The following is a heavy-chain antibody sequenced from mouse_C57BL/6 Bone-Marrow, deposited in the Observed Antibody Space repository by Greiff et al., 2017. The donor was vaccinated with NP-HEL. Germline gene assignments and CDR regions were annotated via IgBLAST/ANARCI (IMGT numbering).Heavy chain of an antibody. Sequence: QVQLKQSGPELVKPGASVKLSCKASGYTFTSYDINWVKQRPGQGLEWIGWIYPRAGSTKYNEKFKGKATLTVDTSSSTAYMELHSLTSEDSAVYFGARNMVNYAMDYWGQGTSVTVSS. CDR2: IYPRAGST. D-gene: IGHD2-2*01. CDR3: ARNMVNYAMDY. CDR1: GYTFTSYD. J-gene: IGHJ4*01. V-gene: IGHV1-85*01.